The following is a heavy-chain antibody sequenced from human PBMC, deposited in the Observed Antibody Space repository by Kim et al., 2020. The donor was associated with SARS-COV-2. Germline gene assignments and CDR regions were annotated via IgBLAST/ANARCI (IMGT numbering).Heavy chain of an antibody. D-gene: IGHD1-26*01. CDR2: IYYSGST. V-gene: IGHV4-59*01. Sequence: SETLSLTCTVSGGSISSYYWSWIRQPPGKGLEWIGYIYYSGSTNYNPSLKSRVTISVDTSKNQFSLKLSSVTAADTAVYYCARGTEWELRFVYWGQGTLVTVSS. CDR3: ARGTEWELRFVY. J-gene: IGHJ4*02. CDR1: GGSISSYY.